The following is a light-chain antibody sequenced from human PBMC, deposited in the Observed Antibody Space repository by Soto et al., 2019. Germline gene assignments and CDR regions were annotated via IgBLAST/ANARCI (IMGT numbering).Light chain of an antibody. CDR1: HNISSTY. CDR2: GAS. J-gene: IGKJ2*01. V-gene: IGKV3-20*01. Sequence: VLTQSPGTLSLSPGEGATLSCRASHNISSTYLALYQQKPRQAPRLLIYGASSRATGIPDRFSGSGYGTDFTLTVSRLEPDDFAVFYCQHYGSSMYTFGQGTRLDSK. CDR3: QHYGSSMYT.